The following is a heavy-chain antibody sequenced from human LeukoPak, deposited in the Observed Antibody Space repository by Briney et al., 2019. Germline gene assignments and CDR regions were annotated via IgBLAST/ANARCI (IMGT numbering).Heavy chain of an antibody. D-gene: IGHD5-24*01. J-gene: IGHJ4*02. V-gene: IGHV3-66*02. CDR2: IYGSGTT. CDR1: GFTVSSNY. CDR3: ASNRFGYSIDY. Sequence: PGGSLRLSCAASGFTVSSNYMSWVRQAPGKGLEWVSLIYGSGTTYYADSVKGRFTISRDNSKNTLYLQMNNLRAEDTAVYYCASNRFGYSIDYWGQGTLVTVSS.